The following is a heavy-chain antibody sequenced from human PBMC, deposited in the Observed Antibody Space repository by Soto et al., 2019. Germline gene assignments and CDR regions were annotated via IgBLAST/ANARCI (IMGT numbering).Heavy chain of an antibody. J-gene: IGHJ4*02. CDR3: ARDQYSSSWYNY. V-gene: IGHV3-11*01. CDR2: ISSSGSTI. CDR1: GFTFSDYY. Sequence: GGFLRLSCAASGFTFSDYYMSWIRQAPGKGLEWVSYISSSGSTIYYADSVKGRFTISRDNAKNSLYLQMNSLRAEDTAVYYCARDQYSSSWYNYWGQGTLVTVSS. D-gene: IGHD6-13*01.